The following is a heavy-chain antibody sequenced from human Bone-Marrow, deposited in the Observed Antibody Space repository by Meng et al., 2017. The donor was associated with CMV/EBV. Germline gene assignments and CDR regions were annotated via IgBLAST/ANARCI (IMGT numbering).Heavy chain of an antibody. CDR1: GFTFSSYA. D-gene: IGHD6-6*01. Sequence: GESLKISCAASGFTFSSYAMHWVRQAPGKGLEWLAVVSFDASNIYYAGSVKGRFTISRDNSKNMLYLQMNSLTTEDTAVYSCVRDRVATRPRLMDVWGRGTTVTVSS. CDR2: VSFDASNI. J-gene: IGHJ6*02. V-gene: IGHV3-30*04. CDR3: VRDRVATRPRLMDV.